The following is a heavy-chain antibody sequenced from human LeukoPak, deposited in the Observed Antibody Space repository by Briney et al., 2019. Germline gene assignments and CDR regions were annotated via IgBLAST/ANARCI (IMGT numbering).Heavy chain of an antibody. D-gene: IGHD5/OR15-5a*01. CDR2: TYYRSKWYH. Sequence: SQTLSLTCAISGDSVSSYSATWNWIRQSPSRGLEWLGRTYYRSKWYHDYAVSVKSRISINPDTSKNQFSLQLNSVTPEDTAVYYCARAPTPDLGSYVYDNWGQGTLVTVSS. CDR3: ARAPTPDLGSYVYDN. CDR1: GDSVSSYSAT. V-gene: IGHV6-1*01. J-gene: IGHJ4*02.